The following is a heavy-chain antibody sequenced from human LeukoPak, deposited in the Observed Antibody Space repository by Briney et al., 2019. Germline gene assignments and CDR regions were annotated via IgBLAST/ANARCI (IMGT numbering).Heavy chain of an antibody. CDR2: IYYSGST. CDR1: GDFISGFY. J-gene: IGHJ3*02. Sequence: WETLSLTCTVSGDFISGFYWSWIRQPPGKGLEWIAYIYYSGSTNYNPSLKSRVTILIETSKNQFSLNLRSVTAADTAVYYCARGGARGSSAFDIWGQGTMVTVSS. V-gene: IGHV4-59*01. CDR3: ARGGARGSSAFDI. D-gene: IGHD3-10*01.